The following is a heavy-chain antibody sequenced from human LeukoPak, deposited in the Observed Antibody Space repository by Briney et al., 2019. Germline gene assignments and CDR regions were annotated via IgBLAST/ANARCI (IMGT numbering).Heavy chain of an antibody. CDR3: ARVTGGYNLVDY. D-gene: IGHD5-24*01. CDR2: ITSSSTYT. J-gene: IGHJ4*02. Sequence: PGGSLRLSCAASGFSFSSYNMNWVRLTPGKGLEWVSSITSSSTYTFYADSVKGRFTISRDNAKNSLYLQMNSLRAEDTAVYYCARVTGGYNLVDYWGQGTLVTVSS. CDR1: GFSFSSYN. V-gene: IGHV3-21*01.